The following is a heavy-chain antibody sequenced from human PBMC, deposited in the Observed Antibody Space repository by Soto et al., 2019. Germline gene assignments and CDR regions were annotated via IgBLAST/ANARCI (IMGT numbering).Heavy chain of an antibody. D-gene: IGHD3-10*01. CDR3: SRARADSAGSSLGLRLDA. V-gene: IGHV4-59*01. J-gene: IGHJ6*02. Sequence: SEKLPHTCAVSCVTIRTYYWSWIRQPPGKGLEWIGYNYHSGTTNYTPSLISRGTISVDTSKNQFSMKLTSVNAADSAIYYCSRARADSAGSSLGLRLDAWGPGTMVT. CDR1: CVTIRTYY. CDR2: NYHSGTT.